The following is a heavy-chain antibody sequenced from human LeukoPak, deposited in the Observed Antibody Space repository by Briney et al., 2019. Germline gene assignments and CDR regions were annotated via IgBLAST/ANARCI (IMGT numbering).Heavy chain of an antibody. J-gene: IGHJ4*02. Sequence: ASVKVSCKASGYTFISYDINWVRQATGQGLEWMGWMNPNSGNAGYAQKFQGRVTMTRNTSIGEAYMELSSLTSEDTAVYCCARGIGYSYGYRSDYWGQGTLVTVSS. CDR3: ARGIGYSYGYRSDY. V-gene: IGHV1-8*01. CDR2: MNPNSGNA. CDR1: GYTFISYD. D-gene: IGHD5-18*01.